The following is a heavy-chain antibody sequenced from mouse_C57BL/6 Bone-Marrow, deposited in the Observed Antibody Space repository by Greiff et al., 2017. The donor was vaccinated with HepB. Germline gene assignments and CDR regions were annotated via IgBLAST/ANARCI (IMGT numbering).Heavy chain of an antibody. D-gene: IGHD1-1*01. CDR3: ARDYGSSYPYFDY. V-gene: IGHV3-6*01. J-gene: IGHJ2*01. Sequence: EVQVVESGPGLVKPSQSLSLTCSVTGYSITSGYYWNWIRQFPGNKLEWMGYISYDGSNNYNPSLKNRISITRDTSKNQFFLKLNSVTTEDTATYYCARDYGSSYPYFDYWGQGTTLTVSS. CDR1: GYSITSGYY. CDR2: ISYDGSN.